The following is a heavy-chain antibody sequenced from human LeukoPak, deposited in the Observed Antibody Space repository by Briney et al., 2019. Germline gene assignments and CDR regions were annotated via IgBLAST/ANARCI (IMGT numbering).Heavy chain of an antibody. D-gene: IGHD5-18*01. J-gene: IGHJ4*02. CDR1: GYTFTGYY. CDR2: INPNSGGT. V-gene: IGHV1-2*02. CDR3: ARGRRGYSYGLIY. Sequence: ASVKVSCKASGYTFTGYYMHWVRQAPGQGLEWMGWINPNSGGTNYAQKFQGRVTVTRDTSISTAYMELSRLRSDDTAVYYCARGRRGYSYGLIYWGQGTLVTVSS.